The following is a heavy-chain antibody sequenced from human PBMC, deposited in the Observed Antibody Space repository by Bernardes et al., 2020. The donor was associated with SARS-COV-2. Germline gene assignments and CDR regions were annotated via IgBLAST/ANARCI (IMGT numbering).Heavy chain of an antibody. D-gene: IGHD2-2*01. CDR1: GGSISSYY. J-gene: IGHJ6*03. Sequence: LSLTCTVSGGSISSYYWSWIRQPPGKGLEWIGYIYYSGSTNYNPSLKSRVTISVDTSKNQFSLKLSSVTAADTAVYYCARHSKEYQLLLGYYYYMDVWGKGTTVTVSS. CDR3: ARHSKEYQLLLGYYYYMDV. V-gene: IGHV4-59*08. CDR2: IYYSGST.